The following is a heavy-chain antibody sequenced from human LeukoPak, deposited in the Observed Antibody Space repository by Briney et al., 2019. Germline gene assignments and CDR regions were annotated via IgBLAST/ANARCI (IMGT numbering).Heavy chain of an antibody. D-gene: IGHD4-17*01. CDR3: ARGHTVTSDLYNWFDP. V-gene: IGHV1-2*02. CDR1: GYTFTGYF. Sequence: ASVKVSCKASGYTFTGYFMHWVRQAPGQGPEWMGWINPNSGGTNYAQKFQGRVTMTRDTSINTTYMELSSLRSDDTAVYYCARGHTVTSDLYNWFDPWGQGTLVTVSS. CDR2: INPNSGGT. J-gene: IGHJ5*02.